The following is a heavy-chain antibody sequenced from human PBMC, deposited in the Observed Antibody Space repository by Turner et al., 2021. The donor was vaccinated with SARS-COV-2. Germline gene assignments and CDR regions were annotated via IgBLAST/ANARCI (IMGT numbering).Heavy chain of an antibody. V-gene: IGHV4-59*08. CDR2: IHYSEST. D-gene: IGHD3-3*01. CDR3: ARHPLNYDFWSGYYYYGMDV. CDR1: GGSTSSYY. J-gene: IGHJ6*02. Sequence: QVQLQESCPGLVKPSATLSLICTVAGGSTSSYYWSWIRQPPGKGLEWIGYIHYSESTNYTPSLKSRVAISVDTSKNQFSRKRSSGTAADTAVYDCARHPLNYDFWSGYYYYGMDVWGQGTTVTVSS.